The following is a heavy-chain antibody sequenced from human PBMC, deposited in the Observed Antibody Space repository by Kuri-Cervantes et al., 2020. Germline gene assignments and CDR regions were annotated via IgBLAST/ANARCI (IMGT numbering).Heavy chain of an antibody. J-gene: IGHJ4*02. CDR3: ARYEAGGRVFDY. CDR2: IYTSGST. Sequence: GSLRLSCTVSGGSISSYYWSWIRQPAGKGLEWIGRIYTSGSTNYNPSLKGRVTMSVDTSKNQFSLKLSSVTAADTAVYYCARYEAGGRVFDYWGQGTLVTVSS. V-gene: IGHV4-4*07. CDR1: GGSISSYY. D-gene: IGHD1-26*01.